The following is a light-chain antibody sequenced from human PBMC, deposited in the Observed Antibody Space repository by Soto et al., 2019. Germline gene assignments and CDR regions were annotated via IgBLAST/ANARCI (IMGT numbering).Light chain of an antibody. CDR1: SSDVGSYNR. V-gene: IGLV2-18*02. Sequence: QSALTQPPSVSGSPGQSVTISCTGTSSDVGSYNRVSWYQQPPDTAPKLMIYEVSNRPSGVPDRFSGSKSGNTASLTISGLQAEDEADYYCSSYTSSITVVFGGGTKLTVL. J-gene: IGLJ2*01. CDR3: SSYTSSITVV. CDR2: EVS.